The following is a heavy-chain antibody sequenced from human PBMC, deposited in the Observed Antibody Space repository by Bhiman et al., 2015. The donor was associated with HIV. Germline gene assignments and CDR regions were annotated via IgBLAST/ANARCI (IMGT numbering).Heavy chain of an antibody. Sequence: EVQLVESGGGVVRPGGSLRLSCAPSGFTISSNYMSWVRQAPGKGLEWLSVIYADGRTYYAHSVKGRFTISRDHSKNTLYLQMNSLRDEDTAVYYCARDPFQFWGYWGPGTLVTVSS. CDR3: ARDPFQFWGY. CDR1: GFTISSNY. D-gene: IGHD3-16*01. V-gene: IGHV3-53*01. J-gene: IGHJ4*02. CDR2: IYADGRT.